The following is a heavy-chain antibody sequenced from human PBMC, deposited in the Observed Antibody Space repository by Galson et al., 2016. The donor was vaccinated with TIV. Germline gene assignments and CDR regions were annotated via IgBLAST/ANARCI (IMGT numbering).Heavy chain of an antibody. Sequence: QSGAEVKKPGESLKISCQASGYNFSLYWIGWVRQMPGMGLEWMGVIYPGDSDTRYSPSFQGQVPISAHKSISTAFLQWSSLKPSDTAIYYCARADYANSGYWRPGTLVTVSS. CDR3: ARADYANSGY. D-gene: IGHD3-22*01. CDR2: IYPGDSDT. V-gene: IGHV5-51*01. J-gene: IGHJ4*02. CDR1: GYNFSLYW.